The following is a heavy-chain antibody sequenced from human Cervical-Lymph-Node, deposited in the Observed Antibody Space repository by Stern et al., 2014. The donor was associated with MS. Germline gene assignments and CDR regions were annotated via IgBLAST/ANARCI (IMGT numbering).Heavy chain of an antibody. D-gene: IGHD3-16*01. V-gene: IGHV4-61*01. CDR2: IHYSGPT. Sequence: VQLQESGPGLVKPSETLSLTCTVSGGSVSSSSHYWSWIRQPPGRRLEWIGHIHYSGPTSYNPSLKSRLTISLDTSKNHFSLELKTVTAADTAVYYCARDFGSLDHWGRGTLVTVSS. CDR1: GGSVSSSSHY. CDR3: ARDFGSLDH. J-gene: IGHJ4*02.